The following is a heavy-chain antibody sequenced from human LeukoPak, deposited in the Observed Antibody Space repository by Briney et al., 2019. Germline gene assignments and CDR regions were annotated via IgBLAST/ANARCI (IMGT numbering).Heavy chain of an antibody. J-gene: IGHJ4*02. CDR3: AKLWFGESAYFDY. Sequence: GGSLRLSCAASGFTFSSYAMSWVRQAPGKGLELVSAISGRDTTTYYADSVKGRFTISRDKSKNTLYLQMNSLRAEDTAIYYCAKLWFGESAYFDYWGQGTLVTVSS. V-gene: IGHV3-23*01. CDR1: GFTFSSYA. D-gene: IGHD3-10*01. CDR2: ISGRDTTT.